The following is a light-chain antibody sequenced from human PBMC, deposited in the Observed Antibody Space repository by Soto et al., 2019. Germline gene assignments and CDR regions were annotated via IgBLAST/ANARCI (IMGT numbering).Light chain of an antibody. CDR2: KAS. CDR1: QNIGSW. V-gene: IGKV1-5*03. CDR3: LQYSHYSART. Sequence: DIQMTQSPSTLSASVGDRVTVTCRARQNIGSWVAWYQQKPGKAPNLLIYKASTLENGVPSRFSGTGSGTEFTLTICSLQPDDFGTYYCLQYSHYSARTFGQLTKVEV. J-gene: IGKJ1*01.